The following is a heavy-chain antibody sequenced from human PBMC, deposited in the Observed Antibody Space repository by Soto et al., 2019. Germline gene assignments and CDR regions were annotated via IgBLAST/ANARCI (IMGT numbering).Heavy chain of an antibody. J-gene: IGHJ4*02. V-gene: IGHV3-30*03. CDR2: TTSDGARI. D-gene: IGHD1-26*01. CDR3: ARKNPGREWELPDY. CDR1: GFAFSTYG. Sequence: QVQLVESGGGVVQPGRSLRLSCAASGFAFSTYGMHWVRQAPGKGLEWVAVTTSDGARINYADSAKGRFTISRDNSRTTLYLQMNSLRIDDTAVYYCARKNPGREWELPDYWGQGTLVTVSS.